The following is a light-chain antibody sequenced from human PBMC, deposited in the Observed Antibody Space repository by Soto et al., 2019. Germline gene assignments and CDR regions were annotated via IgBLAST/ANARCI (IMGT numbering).Light chain of an antibody. CDR2: AAS. CDR3: QNYNGPPWT. CDR1: QDISDY. Sequence: DNPITQWRSSGAACVGEEVTITCGASQDISDYLAWYQQKPGQVPKLLISAASTLQSGVPSRFRGSASGTDFTLTITGLQPDDFATYYCQNYNGPPWTFGQGTNVDIK. V-gene: IGKV1-27*01. J-gene: IGKJ1*01.